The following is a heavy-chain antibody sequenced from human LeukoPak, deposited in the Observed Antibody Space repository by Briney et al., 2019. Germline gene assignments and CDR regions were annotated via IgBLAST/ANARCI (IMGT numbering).Heavy chain of an antibody. CDR3: ARPHCSSTSCYIRNRYDAFDI. CDR1: GYSISSGYY. J-gene: IGHJ3*02. CDR2: IYHSGST. V-gene: IGHV4-38-2*01. D-gene: IGHD2-2*02. Sequence: KPSETLSLTCAVSGYSISSGYYWGWIRQPPGKGLEWIGSIYHSGSTYYNPPRKSRVTISVDTSKNHFSLKLSSVTAADTAVYYCARPHCSSTSCYIRNRYDAFDIWGQGTMVTVSS.